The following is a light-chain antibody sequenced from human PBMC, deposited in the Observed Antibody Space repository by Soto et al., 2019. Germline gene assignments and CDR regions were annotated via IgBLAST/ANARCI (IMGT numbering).Light chain of an antibody. CDR2: GAS. V-gene: IGKV3-20*01. Sequence: IVLAQSPGALSLSRGERATLSCRSSRSGGTFLAWYQQKPGQAPRLLIYGASSRATVIPDRFSGSWSGTDFTLTISRLEPEDFAVYYCQQYSSSPPLTFGGGTKVDIK. CDR3: QQYSSSPPLT. CDR1: RSGGTF. J-gene: IGKJ4*01.